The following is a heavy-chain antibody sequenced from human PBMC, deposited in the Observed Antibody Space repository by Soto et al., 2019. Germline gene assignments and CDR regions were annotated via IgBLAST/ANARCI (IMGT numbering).Heavy chain of an antibody. Sequence: QVQLVQSGVEVKKPGGSVLLSCKASGYTFTKFCLHWVRQAPGQGLEWMGRVNPGGDGPTYALKFQGXVXXXXDTXXXXXXXXXXXXXXXXXXXXXCXVDGAAPYTGFDFWGQGTLVTVSS. D-gene: IGHD3-16*01. CDR2: VNPGGDGP. V-gene: IGHV1-46*01. CDR3: XVDGAAPYTGFDF. J-gene: IGHJ4*02. CDR1: GYTFTKFC.